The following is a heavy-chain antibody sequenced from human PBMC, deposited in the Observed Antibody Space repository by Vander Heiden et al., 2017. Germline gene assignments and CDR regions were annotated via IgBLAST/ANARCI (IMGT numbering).Heavy chain of an antibody. J-gene: IGHJ4*02. V-gene: IGHV1-8*01. D-gene: IGHD2-15*01. CDR1: GYTLPSYD. CDR2: MNPNSGNT. CDR3: ARGVLGYCSGGSCTPTY. Sequence: VQLVQSGAEVKKPGAPLKVPCKASGYTLPSYDINWVRQATGQGLEWMGWMNPNSGNTGYAQKFQGRVTMTRNTSISTAYMELSSLRSEDTAVYYCARGVLGYCSGGSCTPTYWGQGTLVTVSS.